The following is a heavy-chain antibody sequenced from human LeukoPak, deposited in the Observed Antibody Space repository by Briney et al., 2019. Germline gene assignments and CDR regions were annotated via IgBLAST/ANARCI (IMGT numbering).Heavy chain of an antibody. D-gene: IGHD1-26*01. CDR1: GFTFSSYG. Sequence: GGSLRLSCAASGFTFSSYGMHWVRQAPGKGLEWVAVISYDGSNKNYADSVKGRFTISRDNSKNTLYLQMNSLRAEDTAVYYCARDPRLVVGATYYYYYYMDVWGKGTTVTVSS. CDR2: ISYDGSNK. CDR3: ARDPRLVVGATYYYYYYMDV. V-gene: IGHV3-30*03. J-gene: IGHJ6*03.